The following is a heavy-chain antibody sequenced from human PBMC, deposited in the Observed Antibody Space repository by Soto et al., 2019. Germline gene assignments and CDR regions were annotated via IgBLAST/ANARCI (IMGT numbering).Heavy chain of an antibody. CDR3: ARGHSRARIAARPLFFGLDV. J-gene: IGHJ6*02. Sequence: SETLSLTCAVYGGSFSGYYRNWIRQPPGKGLEWLGEIHHSGSTKYNPSLKSRVTISVDTSKNQISLKLSSATAADTAVYYCARGHSRARIAARPLFFGLDVWGQGTTVTVSS. CDR1: GGSFSGYY. V-gene: IGHV4-34*01. CDR2: IHHSGST. D-gene: IGHD6-6*01.